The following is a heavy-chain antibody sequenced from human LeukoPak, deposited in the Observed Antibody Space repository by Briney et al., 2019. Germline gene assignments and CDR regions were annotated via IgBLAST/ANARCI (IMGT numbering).Heavy chain of an antibody. V-gene: IGHV1-18*01. J-gene: IGHJ6*03. Sequence: GASVKVSCKASGYTFTSYGISWVRQAPGQGLEWMGWISAYNGNTNYAQKLQGRVTMTTDTSTSTAYMELRSLRSDDTAVYYCARGIVGATPYYYYMDVWGKGTTVTVSS. CDR3: ARGIVGATPYYYYMDV. D-gene: IGHD1-26*01. CDR1: GYTFTSYG. CDR2: ISAYNGNT.